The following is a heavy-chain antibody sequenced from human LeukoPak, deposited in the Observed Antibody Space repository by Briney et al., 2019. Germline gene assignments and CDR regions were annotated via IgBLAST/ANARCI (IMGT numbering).Heavy chain of an antibody. CDR1: GGSISSTTYY. CDR3: ASRRAAAGIVDY. D-gene: IGHD6-13*01. J-gene: IGHJ4*02. CDR2: INYSGST. V-gene: IGHV4-39*07. Sequence: SETLSLTCTVSGGSISSTTYYWVWIRQPPGKGLDWIGSINYSGSTYYNPSLKSRVTISVDTSKNQFSLKLSSVTAADTAVYYCASRRAAAGIVDYWGQGTLVTVSS.